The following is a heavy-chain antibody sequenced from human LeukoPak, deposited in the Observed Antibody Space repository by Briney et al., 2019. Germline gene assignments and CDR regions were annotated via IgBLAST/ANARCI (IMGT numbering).Heavy chain of an antibody. V-gene: IGHV4-39*01. J-gene: IGHJ4*02. CDR1: GGSISSSSFY. CDR2: IHYSGST. Sequence: PSETLSLTCTVSGGSISSSSFYWGWFRQPPGKGLEWIATIHYSGSTYYNPSLKSRVTISVDTSKNQFSLKLSSVTAADTAVYYCARRGWDNTSGYLPFHYWGQGTLVTVSS. D-gene: IGHD3-22*01. CDR3: ARRGWDNTSGYLPFHY.